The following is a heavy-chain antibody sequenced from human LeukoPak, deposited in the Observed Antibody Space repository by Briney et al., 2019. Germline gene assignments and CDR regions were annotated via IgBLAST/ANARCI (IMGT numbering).Heavy chain of an antibody. CDR1: GYTVTGNG. CDR3: ARSGHCSGADCYAEGIDY. D-gene: IGHD2-2*01. J-gene: IGHJ4*02. V-gene: IGHV1-18*01. Sequence: ASVKVSCKASGYTVTGNGITWVRQAPGQGLEWMGGISGYNGNTVYAQMFQGRVTMTTDTSTSTAYMEVTNLRSDDTAMYYCARSGHCSGADCYAEGIDYWGQGTLVTVSS. CDR2: ISGYNGNT.